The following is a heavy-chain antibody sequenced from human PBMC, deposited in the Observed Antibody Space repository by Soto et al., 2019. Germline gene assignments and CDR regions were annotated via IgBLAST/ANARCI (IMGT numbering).Heavy chain of an antibody. V-gene: IGHV3-48*01. J-gene: IGHJ4*02. CDR1: GFTFSSYS. D-gene: IGHD6-19*01. CDR3: ARELAVAGPGNLYFDY. Sequence: EVQLVESGGGLVQPGGSLRLSCAASGFTFSSYSMNWVRQAPGKGLEWVSYISSSSSTIYYADSVKGRFTISRDNAKNSLYLQMISLRAEDTAVYYCARELAVAGPGNLYFDYWGQGTLVTVSS. CDR2: ISSSSSTI.